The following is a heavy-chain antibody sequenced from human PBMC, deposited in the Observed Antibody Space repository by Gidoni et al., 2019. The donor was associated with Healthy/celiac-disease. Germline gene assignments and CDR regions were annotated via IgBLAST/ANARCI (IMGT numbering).Heavy chain of an antibody. Sequence: EVQLVESGGGLVQPGGSLRLSWAASGFTFRSYWMSWVRQAPGKGRGWVANIKQDGSEKYYVDSVKGRFTISRDNAKNSLYLQMNSLRAEDTAVYYCAREWELLGAFDYWGQGTLVTVSS. CDR1: GFTFRSYW. D-gene: IGHD1-26*01. V-gene: IGHV3-7*03. CDR2: IKQDGSEK. CDR3: AREWELLGAFDY. J-gene: IGHJ4*02.